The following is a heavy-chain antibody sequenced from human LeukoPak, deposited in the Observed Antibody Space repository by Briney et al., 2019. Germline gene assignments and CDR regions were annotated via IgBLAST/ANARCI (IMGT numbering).Heavy chain of an antibody. CDR3: AKGEYDSSGYYYVS. J-gene: IGHJ4*02. CDR2: ISGSGGST. Sequence: GGSLRLSCAASGFTFGSYAMSWVRQASGKGLEWVSAISGSGGSTYYADSVKGRFTISRDNSKNTLYLQMNSLRAEDTAVYYCAKGEYDSSGYYYVSWGQGTLVTVSS. D-gene: IGHD3-22*01. CDR1: GFTFGSYA. V-gene: IGHV3-23*01.